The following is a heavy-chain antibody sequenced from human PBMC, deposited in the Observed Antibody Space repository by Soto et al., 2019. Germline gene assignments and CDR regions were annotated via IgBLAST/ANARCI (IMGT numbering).Heavy chain of an antibody. D-gene: IGHD2-2*01. V-gene: IGHV4-4*02. CDR1: GASISSSNW. CDR3: ARVRQGCSSTSCYFDL. CDR2: IHHSGST. J-gene: IGHJ5*02. Sequence: SETLSLTCAVSGASISSSNWWNWVRQPPGKGLEWIGEIHHSGSTNYNPSLKSRVTISVDKSKNQFSLKLNSVTAADTAVYYCARVRQGCSSTSCYFDLWGQGTLVTVSS.